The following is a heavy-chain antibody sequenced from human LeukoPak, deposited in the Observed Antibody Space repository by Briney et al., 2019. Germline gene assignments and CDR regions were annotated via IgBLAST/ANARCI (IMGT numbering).Heavy chain of an antibody. Sequence: PGGSLRLSCAASGFTLSDSVMHWVRQAPGKGLEWVAGLSQDGGFQHYAGSVKGRFTISRDNAKNTLYLQMNSLRDEDTAVYYCARDRGYCIDCWGQGTLVTVSS. V-gene: IGHV3-30-3*01. D-gene: IGHD2-15*01. CDR2: LSQDGGFQ. CDR3: ARDRGYCIDC. J-gene: IGHJ4*02. CDR1: GFTLSDSV.